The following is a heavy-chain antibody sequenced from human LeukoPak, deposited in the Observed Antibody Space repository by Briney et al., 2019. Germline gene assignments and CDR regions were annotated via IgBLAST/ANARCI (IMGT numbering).Heavy chain of an antibody. V-gene: IGHV1-2*02. CDR3: ARDRGYDILTGYYPSQHFDY. J-gene: IGHJ4*02. D-gene: IGHD3-9*01. Sequence: ASVKVSCKASGYTFTGYYMHWVRQAPGQGLEWMGWINPNSGGTNYAQKFQGRVTMTRDTSISTAYMKLSRLRSDDTAVYYCARDRGYDILTGYYPSQHFDYWGQGTLVTVSS. CDR1: GYTFTGYY. CDR2: INPNSGGT.